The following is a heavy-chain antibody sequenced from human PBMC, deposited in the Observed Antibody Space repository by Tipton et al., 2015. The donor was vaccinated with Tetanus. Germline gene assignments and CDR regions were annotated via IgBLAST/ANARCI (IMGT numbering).Heavy chain of an antibody. J-gene: IGHJ5*02. CDR2: IYYNGNA. V-gene: IGHV4-39*01. CDR3: ARSADNWFDP. CDR1: GGSLNSGTFC. Sequence: TLSLTCTVSGGSLNSGTFCWDWIRQPPGKDLEWIGNIYYNGNALENPSLKGRVTLSLDKTKNQFSLKLTSVTAADTAVYFCARSADNWFDPWGQGTLVTVSS.